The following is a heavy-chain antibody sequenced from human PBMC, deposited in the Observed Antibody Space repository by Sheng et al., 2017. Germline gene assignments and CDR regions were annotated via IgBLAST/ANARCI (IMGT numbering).Heavy chain of an antibody. CDR1: GFTFSSYS. J-gene: IGHJ3*02. Sequence: EVQLVESGGGLVKPGGSLRLSCAASGFTFSSYSMNWVRQAPGKGLEWVSSISSSSSYIYYADSVKGRFTISRDNAKNSLYLQMNSLRAEDTAVYYCAREIDYGGNSDAFDIVGPRDNGHRLF. CDR3: AREIDYGGNSDAFDI. D-gene: IGHD4-17*01. CDR2: ISSSSSYI. V-gene: IGHV3-21*01.